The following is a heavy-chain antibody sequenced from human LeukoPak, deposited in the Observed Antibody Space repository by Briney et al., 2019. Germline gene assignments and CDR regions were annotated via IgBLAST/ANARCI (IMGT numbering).Heavy chain of an antibody. D-gene: IGHD6-6*01. Sequence: PGGSLRLSCVASGFIFSTYDMNWVRQAPGKGLEWVSSISGSSSYIYYAGSMKGRFTISRDNAKNSLYLQMNSLTAEDTAVYYCARGSSNVAARNNWFDPWGQGTLVTVSS. J-gene: IGHJ5*02. CDR3: ARGSSNVAARNNWFDP. CDR1: GFIFSTYD. V-gene: IGHV3-21*01. CDR2: ISGSSSYI.